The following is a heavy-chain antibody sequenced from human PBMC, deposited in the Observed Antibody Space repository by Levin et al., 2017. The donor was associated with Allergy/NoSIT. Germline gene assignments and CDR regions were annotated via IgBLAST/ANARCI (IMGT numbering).Heavy chain of an antibody. CDR2: IAPTIGTP. CDR1: GGTFSRYT. V-gene: IGHV1-69*01. CDR3: ATLRYISGGYYFEY. Sequence: KISCQASGGTFSRYTLTWVRLAPGQGLDWMGGIAPTIGTPNYAQKFQGRVTITADESTSTTYMDLRGLRSEDTAVYYCATLRYISGGYYFEYWGQGTLVIVSS. D-gene: IGHD2-15*01. J-gene: IGHJ4*02.